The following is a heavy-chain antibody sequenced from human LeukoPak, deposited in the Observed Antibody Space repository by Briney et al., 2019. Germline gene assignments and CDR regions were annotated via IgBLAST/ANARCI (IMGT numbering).Heavy chain of an antibody. D-gene: IGHD6-19*01. CDR2: INPNSGGT. CDR3: AKDRDLAVTGSLYYFDS. V-gene: IGHV1-2*02. J-gene: IGHJ4*02. Sequence: ASVKVSCKAYGYTFTGYYMHWLRQAPGQGLEWMGYINPNSGGTNYAQKFQGRVTMTRDTSINTVYMELSSLISDDTAVFYFAKDRDLAVTGSLYYFDSWGQGTLVTVSS. CDR1: GYTFTGYY.